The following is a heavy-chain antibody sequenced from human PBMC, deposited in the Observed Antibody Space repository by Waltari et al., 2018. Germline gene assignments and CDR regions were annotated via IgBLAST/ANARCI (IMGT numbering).Heavy chain of an antibody. D-gene: IGHD1-26*01. CDR3: ARGEQENSFSKYYNGMDV. CDR2: IASVGRDM. Sequence: EVQLVESGGGLVKPGGSLRLSCAASGFTFNRYSMNWVRQAPGGCLVLVSSIASVGRDMYYSEFGKGRFTSSRDNTKLYLQMDSLRVEDTAVYYCARGEQENSFSKYYNGMDVWGQGTVVTVSS. V-gene: IGHV3-21*02. CDR1: GFTFNRYS. J-gene: IGHJ6*01.